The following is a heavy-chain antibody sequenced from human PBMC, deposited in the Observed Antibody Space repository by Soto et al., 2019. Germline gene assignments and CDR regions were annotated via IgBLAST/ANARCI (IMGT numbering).Heavy chain of an antibody. CDR2: IYPGDSDT. CDR1: GYSFTSYW. J-gene: IGHJ6*02. D-gene: IGHD6-13*01. Sequence: GESLKISCKGSGYSFTSYWIGWVLQMPWKGLEWMGIIYPGDSDTRYSPSFQGQVTISADKSISTAYLQWSSLKASDTAMYYCARHPTGAAAGYYYYYGMDVWGQGTTVTVS. CDR3: ARHPTGAAAGYYYYYGMDV. V-gene: IGHV5-51*01.